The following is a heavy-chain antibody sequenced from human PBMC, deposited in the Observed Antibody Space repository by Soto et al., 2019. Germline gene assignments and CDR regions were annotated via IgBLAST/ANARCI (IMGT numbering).Heavy chain of an antibody. CDR3: ARSGIAAADLSWFDP. CDR1: GYTFTSYG. D-gene: IGHD6-13*01. CDR2: ISAYNGNT. Sequence: ASVKVSCKASGYTFTSYGISWVRQAPGQGLEWMGWISAYNGNTNYAQKLQGRVTMTTDTSTSTAYMELRRLRSDDTAVYYCARSGIAAADLSWFDPWGQGTLVTVSS. J-gene: IGHJ5*02. V-gene: IGHV1-18*01.